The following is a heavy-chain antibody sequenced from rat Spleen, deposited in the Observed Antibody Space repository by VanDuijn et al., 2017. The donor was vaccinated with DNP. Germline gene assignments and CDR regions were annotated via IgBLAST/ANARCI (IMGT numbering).Heavy chain of an antibody. J-gene: IGHJ2*01. CDR1: GFTFSNYY. CDR3: TSLPY. D-gene: IGHD2-6*01. V-gene: IGHV5-25*01. Sequence: EVQLVESGGGLVQPGRSMKLSCAASGFTFSNYYMAWVRQAPTKGLDWVATISASGGSTYYRDSVKGRFTVSRDNAKSTLYLQMNSLRSEDTATYYCTSLPYWGQGVMVTVSS. CDR2: ISASGGST.